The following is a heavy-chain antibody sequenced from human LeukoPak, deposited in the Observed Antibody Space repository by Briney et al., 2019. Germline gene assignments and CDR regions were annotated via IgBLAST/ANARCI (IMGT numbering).Heavy chain of an antibody. V-gene: IGHV3-23*01. CDR3: AKAATAESRDWSGIDY. CDR1: GFTLIHLA. J-gene: IGHJ4*02. Sequence: PAESLSPSCAASGFTLIHLATGCVRQAPGKGLEWVSAISGSGGIIYYADSVKGRFTISRDNSKNMLFLQMNSLSADDTAVYYCAKAATAESRDWSGIDYMGQGGPFTVSS. D-gene: IGHD3/OR15-3a*01. CDR2: ISGSGGII.